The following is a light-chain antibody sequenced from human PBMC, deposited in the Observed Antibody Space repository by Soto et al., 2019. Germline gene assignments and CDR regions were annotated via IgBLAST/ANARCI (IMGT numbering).Light chain of an antibody. CDR2: DVS. V-gene: IGLV2-14*01. CDR3: SSYPSSSTYV. Sequence: QSALTQPASVSGSPGQSITISCTGTSSDVGGYNYVFWYQQHPGKAPKLMIYDVSNRPSGVSNRFSGSKSGNTASLTISGLQAEYEADYYCSSYPSSSTYVFGTGTKLTVL. CDR1: SSDVGGYNY. J-gene: IGLJ1*01.